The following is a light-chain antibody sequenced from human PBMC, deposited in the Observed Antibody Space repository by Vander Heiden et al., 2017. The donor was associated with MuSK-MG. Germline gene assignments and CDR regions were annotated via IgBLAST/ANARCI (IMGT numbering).Light chain of an antibody. J-gene: IGKJ2*01. Sequence: DIVMTQSPLSLPVTPGETASISCRSSQSLLHSNGYNYLDWYLQKPGQSPQLLIYLGSNRASGVPDRFSGSGFGTDFTLEISRVEAEDVGVYYCRQALQTPYTFGQGTKLEIK. CDR1: QSLLHSNGYNY. CDR3: RQALQTPYT. V-gene: IGKV2-28*01. CDR2: LGS.